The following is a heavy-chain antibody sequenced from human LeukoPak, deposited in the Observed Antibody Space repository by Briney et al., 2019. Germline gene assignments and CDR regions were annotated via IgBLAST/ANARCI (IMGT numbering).Heavy chain of an antibody. CDR2: ISSSSSTI. J-gene: IGHJ4*02. CDR1: GFTFSSYS. CDR3: ASSGVYAYFDN. Sequence: GGSLRLSCAASGFTFSSYSMNWVRQAPGKGLEWVSYISSSSSTIYYAESVKGRFTISRDNAKNSLCLQMNSLRAEDAAVYSCASSGVYAYFDNWGQGTLVTVSS. V-gene: IGHV3-48*01. D-gene: IGHD5/OR15-5a*01.